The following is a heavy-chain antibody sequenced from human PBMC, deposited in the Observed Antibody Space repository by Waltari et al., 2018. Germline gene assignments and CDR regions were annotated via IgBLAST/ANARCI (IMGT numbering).Heavy chain of an antibody. J-gene: IGHJ4*02. Sequence: QVQLVQSGAEVKNPGASVNVSCKASGYNLIGYYLHWVRQAPGQGLEWMGWINPNTGGTKYAQKYQGRVTLTRDTSISTAYMELSSLGSDDMAVFYCARQAARNFDYWGQGTLVTVSS. CDR1: GYNLIGYY. CDR3: ARQAARNFDY. CDR2: INPNTGGT. V-gene: IGHV1-2*02.